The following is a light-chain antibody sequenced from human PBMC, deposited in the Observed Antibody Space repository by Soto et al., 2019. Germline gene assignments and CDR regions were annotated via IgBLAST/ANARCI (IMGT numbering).Light chain of an antibody. CDR1: QTISNY. CDR2: LAS. V-gene: IGKV1-39*01. CDR3: QQSYSAPPT. J-gene: IGKJ1*01. Sequence: DIQMTQSPSSLSASVGDRVTITCRASQTISNYLHWYQQSPGKAPNHLIYLASNLQSGVPSRFSGSGSWTDFTLNISSLQPEDLATYYCQQSYSAPPTFGQGTKVEIK.